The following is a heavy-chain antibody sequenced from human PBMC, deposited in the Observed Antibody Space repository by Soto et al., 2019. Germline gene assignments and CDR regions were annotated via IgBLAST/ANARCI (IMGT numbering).Heavy chain of an antibody. Sequence: SVKVSCKASGGTFSSYAISWVRQAPGQGLEWMGGIIPIFGTANYAQKFQGRVTTTADKSTSTAYMELSSLRSEDTAVYYCARVVTMVRGVRYYYYYGTDVWGQGTTVTVSS. CDR1: GGTFSSYA. CDR3: ARVVTMVRGVRYYYYYGTDV. D-gene: IGHD3-10*01. CDR2: IIPIFGTA. V-gene: IGHV1-69*06. J-gene: IGHJ6*02.